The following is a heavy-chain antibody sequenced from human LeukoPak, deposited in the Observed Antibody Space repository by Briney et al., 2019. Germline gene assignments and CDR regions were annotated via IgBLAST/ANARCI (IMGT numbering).Heavy chain of an antibody. V-gene: IGHV3-48*01. CDR3: ARGALVAGDAFDI. J-gene: IGHJ3*02. Sequence: GGSLRLSCAASGFTFSSYSMNWVRQAPGKGLEWVSYISSSSSTIYYADSVKGRFTISRDNAKNSLYLQMNSLRAEDTAVYYCARGALVAGDAFDIWGQGTMVTVSS. D-gene: IGHD6-19*01. CDR2: ISSSSSTI. CDR1: GFTFSSYS.